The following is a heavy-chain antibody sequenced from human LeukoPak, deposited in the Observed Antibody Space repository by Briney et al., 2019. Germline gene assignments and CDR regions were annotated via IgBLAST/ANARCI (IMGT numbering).Heavy chain of an antibody. CDR3: AKEFDP. V-gene: IGHV4-59*01. CDR1: GGSISTSY. CDR2: ILYSGST. Sequence: SETLSLTCTVSGGSISTSYWNWVRQPPGKGLEWIGYILYSGSTNYNPSLEGRVTISVDTSKNQFSLKLTSVTAADTAVYYCAKEFDPWGQGTLVTVSS. J-gene: IGHJ5*02.